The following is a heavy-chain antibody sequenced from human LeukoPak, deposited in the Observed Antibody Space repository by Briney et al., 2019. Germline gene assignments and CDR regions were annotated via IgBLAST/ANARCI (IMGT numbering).Heavy chain of an antibody. Sequence: GGSLRLSCAASGFTLNRSWMNWVRQAPGKGLEWVANMDPGGIHKRYVDSAEGRFTIPKDSPGTPFYLDMYSLRVEDTAIYYCAIWTPGNYWGQGSLVTASS. D-gene: IGHD1-1*01. V-gene: IGHV3-7*01. CDR1: GFTLNRSW. J-gene: IGHJ4*02. CDR2: MDPGGIHK. CDR3: AIWTPGNY.